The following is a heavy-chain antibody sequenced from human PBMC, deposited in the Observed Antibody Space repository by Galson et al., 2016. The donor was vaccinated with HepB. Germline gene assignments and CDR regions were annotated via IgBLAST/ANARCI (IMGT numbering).Heavy chain of an antibody. CDR1: GFSFSSNS. J-gene: IGHJ5*02. Sequence: SLRLSCAASGFSFSSNSIHWVRQAPGKGLVWVSRISIDGSNTGYADFAKGRFTISRDNAQNTVCLQMNSLRAEDTALYYFTRDGGSYIHLDLWGQGTLVTVSS. D-gene: IGHD1-26*01. V-gene: IGHV3-74*01. CDR2: ISIDGSNT. CDR3: TRDGGSYIHLDL.